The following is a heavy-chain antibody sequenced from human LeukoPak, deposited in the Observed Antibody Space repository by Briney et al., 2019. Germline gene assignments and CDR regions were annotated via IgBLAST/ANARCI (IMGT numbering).Heavy chain of an antibody. CDR3: ARDRPSGFYFDS. CDR1: GFTFDDYG. CDR2: INWNGGST. J-gene: IGHJ4*02. V-gene: IGHV3-20*04. Sequence: GGSLRLSCVTSGFTFDDYGMSWVRQAPGKGLEWVSGINWNGGSTGYADSLQGRFTISRDNAKNCLYLQIYNLRAEDTAFYFCARDRPSGFYFDSWGQGTLVIISS. D-gene: IGHD3-10*01.